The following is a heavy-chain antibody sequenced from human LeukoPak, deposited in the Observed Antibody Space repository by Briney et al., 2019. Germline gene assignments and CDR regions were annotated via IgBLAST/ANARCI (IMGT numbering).Heavy chain of an antibody. CDR1: GYTFTGYY. CDR3: ARDPYVSGSYGWLDP. CDR2: INPNSGDT. V-gene: IGHV1-2*06. D-gene: IGHD3-10*01. J-gene: IGHJ5*02. Sequence: ASVKVSCKASGYTFTGYYIHWVRQAPGQGLEWMGRINPNSGDTNYAQKFQGRVTMTRDTSTSTAYMELSNLSSDDTAVYYCARDPYVSGSYGWLDPWGQGTPVTVSS.